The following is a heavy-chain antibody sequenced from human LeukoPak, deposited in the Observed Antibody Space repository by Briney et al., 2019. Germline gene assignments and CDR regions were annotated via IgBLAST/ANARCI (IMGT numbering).Heavy chain of an antibody. CDR3: ARGGYYGSVNDFRFDP. CDR2: IYHSGST. V-gene: IGHV4-38-2*02. Sequence: PSETLSLTCTVSGYSISSGYYWGWIRQPPGKGLEWIGSIYHSGSTSYNPSLKSRVTISVDTSKNQFSLKLSSVTAADTAVYYCARGGYYGSVNDFRFDPWGQGTLVTVSS. CDR1: GYSISSGYY. D-gene: IGHD3-10*01. J-gene: IGHJ5*02.